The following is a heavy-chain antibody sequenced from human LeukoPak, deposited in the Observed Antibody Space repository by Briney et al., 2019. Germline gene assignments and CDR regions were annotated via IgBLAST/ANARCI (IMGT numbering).Heavy chain of an antibody. D-gene: IGHD6-19*01. Sequence: SETLSLTCTVSGASISSYYWNWIRQPAGKGLEWIGRIHTSGSTNYNPSLKSLVTMSVDTSKIQFSLKLRSVTAAATAVYYCARMISSGWRRGDAFDIWGQGTMVTVSS. CDR3: ARMISSGWRRGDAFDI. CDR2: IHTSGST. J-gene: IGHJ3*02. V-gene: IGHV4-4*07. CDR1: GASISSYY.